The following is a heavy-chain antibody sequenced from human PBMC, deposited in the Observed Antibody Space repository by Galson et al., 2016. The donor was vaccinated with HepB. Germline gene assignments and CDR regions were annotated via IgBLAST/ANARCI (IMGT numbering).Heavy chain of an antibody. CDR3: ARGGTYLDY. V-gene: IGHV1-46*01. Sequence: SVKVSCKASEHTFTNYYIHWVRQAPGQGLEWMGTTNPSSGSTSYARKFQGRVTMTRDTSTSTVYMELGSLRSDDTAVYYCARGGTYLDYWGQGTLVTVSS. CDR2: TNPSSGST. J-gene: IGHJ4*02. D-gene: IGHD1-26*01. CDR1: EHTFTNYY.